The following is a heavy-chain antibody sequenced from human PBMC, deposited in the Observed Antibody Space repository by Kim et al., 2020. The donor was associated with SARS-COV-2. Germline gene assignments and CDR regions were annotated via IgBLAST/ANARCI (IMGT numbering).Heavy chain of an antibody. CDR1: GFTFSSYS. CDR2: ISSSSSYI. Sequence: GGSLRLSCAASGFTFSSYSMNWVRQAPGKGLEWVSSISSSSSYIYYADSVKGRFTISRDNAKNSLYLQMNSLRAEDTAVYYCATEEEVVVILGAGAFDIWGQGTMVTVSS. J-gene: IGHJ3*02. D-gene: IGHD3-22*01. V-gene: IGHV3-21*01. CDR3: ATEEEVVVILGAGAFDI.